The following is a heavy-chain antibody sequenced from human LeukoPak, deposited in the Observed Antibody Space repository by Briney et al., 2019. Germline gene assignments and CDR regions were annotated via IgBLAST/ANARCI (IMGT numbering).Heavy chain of an antibody. CDR3: ARGFFLAASHYGMDV. CDR2: IYKDGST. V-gene: IGHV3-53*01. J-gene: IGHJ6*02. Sequence: SGGSLRLSCAASGFTISSNYMSWVRQAPGKGLEWVSVIYKDGSTYYADSVKGRFTISRDNSKNTLYLQMNSLRAEDTAVYYCARGFFLAASHYGMDVWGQGTPVTVSS. D-gene: IGHD1-26*01. CDR1: GFTISSNY.